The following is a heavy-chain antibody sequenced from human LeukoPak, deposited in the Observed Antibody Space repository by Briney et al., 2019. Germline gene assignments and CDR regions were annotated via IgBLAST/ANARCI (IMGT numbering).Heavy chain of an antibody. V-gene: IGHV3-30*02. CDR2: IRYDGSKQ. CDR1: GFTFSTYG. D-gene: IGHD3-3*01. CDR3: AKDPGGTIFGVANDYFDF. J-gene: IGHJ4*02. Sequence: GGSLRLSCAASGFTFSTYGMHWVRQARKGLEWVAFIRYDGSKQYYADSVKGRFTISRDNSKNTLCLQMNNLRAEDTAVYYCAKDPGGTIFGVANDYFDFWGQGTLVTVSS.